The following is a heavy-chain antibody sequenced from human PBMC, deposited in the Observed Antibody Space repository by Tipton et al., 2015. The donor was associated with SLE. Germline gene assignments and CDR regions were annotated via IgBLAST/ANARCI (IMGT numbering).Heavy chain of an antibody. CDR3: ARGGSYYNYFCGMDV. CDR1: GYTFTTSG. V-gene: IGHV1-18*01. J-gene: IGHJ6*02. CDR2: ISAYNGNT. Sequence: QLVQSGAEVKEPGASVKVSCKTSGYTFTTSGISWVRQAPGQGLEWMGWISAYNGNTNYAQNLQGRVTMTTDTSTSTAYMELRSLRSDYTAVYYCARGGSYYNYFCGMDVWGQGTTVTVSS. D-gene: IGHD1-26*01.